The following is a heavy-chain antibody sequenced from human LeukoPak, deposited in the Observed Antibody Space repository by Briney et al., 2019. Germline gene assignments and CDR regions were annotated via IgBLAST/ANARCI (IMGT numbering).Heavy chain of an antibody. J-gene: IGHJ1*01. V-gene: IGHV3-9*01. CDR3: ANSGYYYDSSGYRHEYFQH. D-gene: IGHD3-22*01. CDR2: ISWNSGSI. Sequence: PGRSLRPSCAASGFTFDDYAMHWVRQAPGKGLEWVSGISWNSGSIGYADSVKGRFTISRDNAKNSLYLQMNSLRAEDTAVYYCANSGYYYDSSGYRHEYFQHWGQGTLVTVSS. CDR1: GFTFDDYA.